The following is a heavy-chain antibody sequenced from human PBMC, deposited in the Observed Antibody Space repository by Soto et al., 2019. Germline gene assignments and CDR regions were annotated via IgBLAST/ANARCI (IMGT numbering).Heavy chain of an antibody. CDR1: GYTLTELS. V-gene: IGHV1-24*01. J-gene: IGHJ4*02. CDR2: FDPEDDET. D-gene: IGHD3-3*01. Sequence: ASVKVSCKVSGYTLTELSMHWGRQAPGKGLEWLGGFDPEDDETIYAQKFQGGVTMTEDTSTDTAYMELSSLRSEDTAVYYCAGQNEWSAPAYYFDYWGQGTLVTSPQ. CDR3: AGQNEWSAPAYYFDY.